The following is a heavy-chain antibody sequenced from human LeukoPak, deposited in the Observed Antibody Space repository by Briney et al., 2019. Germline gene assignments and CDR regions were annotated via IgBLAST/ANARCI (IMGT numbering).Heavy chain of an antibody. CDR1: GGSISSSSYY. J-gene: IGHJ4*02. D-gene: IGHD6-13*01. V-gene: IGHV4-39*07. Sequence: SETLSLTCSVSGGSISSSSYYWGWIRQSPGKGLEWIGSIYYSGSTYYNPSLKSRVTISVDTSKNQFSLRLSSVTAADTAVYYCARVAYSSSYKIDWGQGTLVTVSS. CDR2: IYYSGST. CDR3: ARVAYSSSYKID.